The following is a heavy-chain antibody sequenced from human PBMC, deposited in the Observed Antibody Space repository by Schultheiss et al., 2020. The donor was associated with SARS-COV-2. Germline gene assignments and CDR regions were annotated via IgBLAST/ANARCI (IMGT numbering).Heavy chain of an antibody. CDR1: GFTFSGYS. CDR2: ISSSSRNI. Sequence: GGSLRLSCAASGFTFSGYSMNWVRQAPGKGLEWVSYISSSSRNIYYADSVKGRFTISRDNSKNTLYLQMNSLRAEDTAVYYCAKVGSYYDSSGYHPYNWFDPWGQGTLVTVSS. CDR3: AKVGSYYDSSGYHPYNWFDP. D-gene: IGHD3-22*01. J-gene: IGHJ5*02. V-gene: IGHV3-48*01.